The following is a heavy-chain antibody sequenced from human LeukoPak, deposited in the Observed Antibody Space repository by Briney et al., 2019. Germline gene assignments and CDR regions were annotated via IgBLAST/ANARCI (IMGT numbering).Heavy chain of an antibody. CDR3: ASGGYSYGFDY. V-gene: IGHV4-39*07. J-gene: IGHJ4*02. CDR2: IYYSGST. Sequence: SETLSLTCTVSGGSISSSSYYWGWIRQPPGKGLEWIGNIYYSGSTFYNPSLKSRVTISVDRSKNQFSLKLSSVTAADTAVYYCASGGYSYGFDYWGRGTLVTVSS. CDR1: GGSISSSSYY. D-gene: IGHD5-18*01.